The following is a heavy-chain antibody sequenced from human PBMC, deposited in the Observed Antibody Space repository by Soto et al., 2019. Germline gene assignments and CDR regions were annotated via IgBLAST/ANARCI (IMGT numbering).Heavy chain of an antibody. J-gene: IGHJ4*02. Sequence: TLSLTCTVSGGPISSSSYYWGWIRQPPGKGLEWIGSIYYSGNTYYNPSLKSRVTISVDTAKNQFSLKLSSVTAADTAVYYCARQYYFGSGSYYTRPFDYWGQGTLVTVSS. CDR3: ARQYYFGSGSYYTRPFDY. CDR2: IYYSGNT. CDR1: GGPISSSSYY. V-gene: IGHV4-39*01. D-gene: IGHD3-10*01.